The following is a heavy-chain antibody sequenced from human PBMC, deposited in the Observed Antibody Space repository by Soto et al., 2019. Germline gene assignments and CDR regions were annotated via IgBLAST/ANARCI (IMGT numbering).Heavy chain of an antibody. Sequence: GESLKISCKGSGYSFTTYWIGWVRQMPGKGLEWMGVIYPGDSDIRFSPSFQGQVAISADMSLSTAYLQWSSLRVSDTAMYYCARQAYHYDTNSFGYWGQGTLVTVSS. CDR2: IYPGDSDI. CDR1: GYSFTTYW. V-gene: IGHV5-51*01. J-gene: IGHJ4*02. CDR3: ARQAYHYDTNSFGY. D-gene: IGHD3-22*01.